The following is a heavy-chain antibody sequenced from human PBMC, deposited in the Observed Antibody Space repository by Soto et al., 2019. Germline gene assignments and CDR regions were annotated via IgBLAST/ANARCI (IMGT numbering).Heavy chain of an antibody. CDR3: AKPQISWHYYYGMEV. V-gene: IGHV1-46*01. Sequence: QVQLVQSGAEVKKPGASVKVSCKASGYTFTSFYMHWVRQAPGQGLEWMGIINPSGTTTAYAQKFQGIVTMTRDTSTSTYYMELSSLTSEDTAGYYCAKPQISWHYYYGMEVWGQGTAVTVSS. D-gene: IGHD3-16*01. CDR1: GYTFTSFY. CDR2: INPSGTTT. J-gene: IGHJ6*02.